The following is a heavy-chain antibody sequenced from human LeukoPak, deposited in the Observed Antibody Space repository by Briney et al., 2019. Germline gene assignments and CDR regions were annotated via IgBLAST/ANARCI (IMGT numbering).Heavy chain of an antibody. V-gene: IGHV3-53*01. CDR2: IGDDVVST. CDR3: ARDSPLLTV. Sequence: GGSLRLSCAASGFTVGYNYMTWVRQAPGKGLEWVAAIGDDVVSTYYAESVKGRFTISRDNSKNTLYLQMNSLRAEDTATYYCARDSPLLTVWGQGTLVTVSS. J-gene: IGHJ4*02. CDR1: GFTVGYNY. D-gene: IGHD3-9*01.